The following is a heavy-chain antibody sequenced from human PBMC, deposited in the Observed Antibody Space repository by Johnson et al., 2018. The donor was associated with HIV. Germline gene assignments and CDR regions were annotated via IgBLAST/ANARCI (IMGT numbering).Heavy chain of an antibody. Sequence: VQLVESGGGLVQPGRSLRLSCAASGFTFDDYAMHWVRQAPGKGLEWVSGISWNSGSIGYADSVKGRFTISRDNAKNSLYLQMNSLRAEDTALYYCARVMYSGSYYPGNAFDIWGQGTMVTVSS. J-gene: IGHJ3*02. V-gene: IGHV3-9*01. CDR3: ARVMYSGSYYPGNAFDI. CDR1: GFTFDDYA. D-gene: IGHD1-26*01. CDR2: ISWNSGSI.